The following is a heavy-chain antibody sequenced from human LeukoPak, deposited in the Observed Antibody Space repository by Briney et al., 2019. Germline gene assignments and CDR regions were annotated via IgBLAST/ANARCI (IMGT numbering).Heavy chain of an antibody. CDR2: ISGSGGST. CDR3: AGGRPLYYFDY. D-gene: IGHD3-16*01. CDR1: GFTFSSYA. Sequence: HAGGSLRLSCAASGFTFSSYAMSWVRQTPGKGLEWVSAISGSGGSTYYADSVKGRFTISRDNSKNTLYLQMNSLRAGDTAVYYCAGGRPLYYFDYWGQGALVTVSS. J-gene: IGHJ4*02. V-gene: IGHV3-23*01.